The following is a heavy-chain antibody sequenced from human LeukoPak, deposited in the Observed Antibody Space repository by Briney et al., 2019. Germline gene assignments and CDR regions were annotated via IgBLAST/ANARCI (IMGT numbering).Heavy chain of an antibody. J-gene: IGHJ3*02. CDR3: ARDLVTVTKGFDI. CDR2: ISYIGST. V-gene: IGHV4-59*11. Sequence: PSETLSLTCTVSADSFSSHYWTWIRQSPGKGLEWIGYISYIGSTNYNPSLKSRVTISIDTSKNQFSLKLRSVTAADTAVYYCARDLVTVTKGFDIWGQGTMVSVSS. CDR1: ADSFSSHY. D-gene: IGHD4-17*01.